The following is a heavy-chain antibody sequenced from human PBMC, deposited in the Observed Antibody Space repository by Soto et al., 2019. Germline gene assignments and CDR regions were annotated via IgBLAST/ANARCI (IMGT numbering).Heavy chain of an antibody. CDR2: INHSGST. J-gene: IGHJ4*02. V-gene: IGHV4-34*01. D-gene: IGHD6-6*01. CDR3: ARTSRFEY. CDR1: GGSFSDYY. Sequence: QVLLQQWGAGLLKPSETLSLTCAVYGGSFSDYYWSWIRQPPGKGLEWIGEINHSGSTNYNPSLKSRVTLSVDTSKNQFSLKLSSVTAADTAVYYCARTSRFEYWGQGTPVTVSS.